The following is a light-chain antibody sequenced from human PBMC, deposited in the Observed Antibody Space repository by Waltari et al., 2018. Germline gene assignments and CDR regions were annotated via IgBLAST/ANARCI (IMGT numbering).Light chain of an antibody. V-gene: IGKV1-9*01. CDR2: GAS. CDR3: KQVNGYPQA. Sequence: IQWTHSPSSLSASVGDRVTITCRASQGISSYLAWYQQKPGKAPKLLIYGASTLQSGVPSRFSGSGFGTDFTLTISSLQPEDFATYYCKQVNGYPQAFGKGTKLEI. CDR1: QGISSY. J-gene: IGKJ2*01.